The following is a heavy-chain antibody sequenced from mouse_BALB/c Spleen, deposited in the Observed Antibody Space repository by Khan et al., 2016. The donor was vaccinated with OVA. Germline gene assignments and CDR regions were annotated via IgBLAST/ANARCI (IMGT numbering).Heavy chain of an antibody. D-gene: IGHD2-3*01. J-gene: IGHJ2*01. V-gene: IGHV1S137*01. CDR2: ISTYSGNT. CDR3: ARPAYDGYYDY. Sequence: QVQLQQSGPELVRPGVSVKISCKGSGYTFTDYAMYWVKQSHAKSLEWIGLISTYSGNTNYNQKFKGTATMTVDKSSRTAYMELARLTSEDSAIYYCARPAYDGYYDYWGQGTTLTVSS. CDR1: GYTFTDYA.